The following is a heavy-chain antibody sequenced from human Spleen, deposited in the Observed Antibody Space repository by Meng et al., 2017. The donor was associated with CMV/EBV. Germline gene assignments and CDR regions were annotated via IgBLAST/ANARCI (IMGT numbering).Heavy chain of an antibody. J-gene: IGHJ3*02. V-gene: IGHV3-74*01. CDR3: ARVGSPWAGATGLGGAFDI. CDR2: INSDGSST. CDR1: GFTFSSYW. Sequence: GESLKISCAASGFTFSSYWMHWVRQAPGKGLVWVSRINSDGSSTSYADSVKGRFTISRDNSKNTLFLQMNSLRVEDTAVYYCARVGSPWAGATGLGGAFDIWGQGTMVTVSS. D-gene: IGHD3-10*01.